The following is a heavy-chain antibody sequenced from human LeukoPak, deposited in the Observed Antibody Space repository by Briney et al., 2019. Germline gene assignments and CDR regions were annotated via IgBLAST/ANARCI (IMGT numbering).Heavy chain of an antibody. V-gene: IGHV3-21*04. Sequence: PGGSLRLSCAASGFTFSSYSMNWVRQAPGKGLEWVSSISSSSSYIYYADSVKGRFTISRDNSKNTLYLQMNSLRAEDTAVYYCATATAFDYWGQGTLVTVSS. CDR3: ATATAFDY. J-gene: IGHJ4*02. CDR1: GFTFSSYS. CDR2: ISSSSSYI.